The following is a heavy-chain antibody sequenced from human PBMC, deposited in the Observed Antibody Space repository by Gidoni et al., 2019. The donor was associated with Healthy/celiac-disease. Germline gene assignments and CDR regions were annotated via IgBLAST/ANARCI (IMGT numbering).Heavy chain of an antibody. Sequence: EVQLLESGGGLVQPGGSLRLSCAASGFTCSSYAMSWVRQAPGKGLEWVSAIGGSGGSTYYADSVKGRFTISRDNSKNTLYLQMNSLRAEDTAVYYCATSGITGTTPLGAFDIWGQGTMVTVSS. CDR3: ATSGITGTTPLGAFDI. D-gene: IGHD1-7*01. CDR2: IGGSGGST. V-gene: IGHV3-23*01. J-gene: IGHJ3*02. CDR1: GFTCSSYA.